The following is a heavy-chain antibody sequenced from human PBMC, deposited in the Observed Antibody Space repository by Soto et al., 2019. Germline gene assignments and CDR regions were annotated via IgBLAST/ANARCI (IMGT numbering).Heavy chain of an antibody. CDR2: ISSNGGST. V-gene: IGHV3-64*01. Sequence: GGSLRLSCAASGFTFSSYAMHWVRQAPGKGLEYVSAISSNGGSTYYANSVKGRFTISRDNSKNTLYLQMNSLRAEDTAVYYCAKGHSSGWYAGVLWGQGTLVTVSS. CDR3: AKGHSSGWYAGVL. J-gene: IGHJ4*02. CDR1: GFTFSSYA. D-gene: IGHD6-19*01.